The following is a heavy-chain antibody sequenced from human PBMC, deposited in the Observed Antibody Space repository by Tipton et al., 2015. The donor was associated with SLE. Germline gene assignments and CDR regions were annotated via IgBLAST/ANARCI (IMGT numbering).Heavy chain of an antibody. CDR1: GYSISSGYY. CDR3: ARDTVLRGAGQVGYFYY. CDR2: AHHTRTT. Sequence: TLSLTCTVSGYSISSGYYWVWIRQSPGKVLEWIGSAHHTRTTYYNLSLKSRVIISIDTSKNQFSLRVNSVTAADTAIYYCARDTVLRGAGQVGYFYYWGQGMLGDVSP. V-gene: IGHV4-38-2*02. J-gene: IGHJ4*02. D-gene: IGHD1-26*01.